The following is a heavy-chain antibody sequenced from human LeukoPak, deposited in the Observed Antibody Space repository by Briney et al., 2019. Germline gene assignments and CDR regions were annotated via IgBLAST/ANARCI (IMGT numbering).Heavy chain of an antibody. CDR2: INPNTGRT. V-gene: IGHV1-2*02. D-gene: IGHD6-19*01. Sequence: GASVKVSCKASGYTFSGYYMHWVRQAPGQGLEWMGWINPNTGRTNYAQNFQGRVTMTSDTSISTAYMELNSLRSDDTAVYYCARDPLARTYIAVAGPMYFDYWGQGTLVTVSS. CDR1: GYTFSGYY. J-gene: IGHJ4*02. CDR3: ARDPLARTYIAVAGPMYFDY.